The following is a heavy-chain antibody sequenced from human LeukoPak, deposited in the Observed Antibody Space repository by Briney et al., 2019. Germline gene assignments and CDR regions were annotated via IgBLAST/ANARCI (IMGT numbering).Heavy chain of an antibody. J-gene: IGHJ4*02. CDR2: IRSDGINK. CDR1: GFTFSDDG. Sequence: GGSLRLSCAASGFTFSDDGMHWVRQAPGKGLEWVTFIRSDGINKYYSDSVKGRSTISRDNSKNTLYLQMNSLRPEDTAIYYCAKGSAWSHGYFDYWGQGTLVTVSS. CDR3: AKGSAWSHGYFDY. D-gene: IGHD6-19*01. V-gene: IGHV3-30*02.